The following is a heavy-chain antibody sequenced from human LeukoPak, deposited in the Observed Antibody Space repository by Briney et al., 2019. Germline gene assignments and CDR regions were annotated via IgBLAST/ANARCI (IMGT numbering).Heavy chain of an antibody. V-gene: IGHV3-43*02. Sequence: GGSLRLSCAASGFTFDNYAMHWVRQAPGKGLEWVSLISGDGVSTYYADSVKGRFTISRDNSKNSLYLLMNSLRTEDTALYYCAKDQIQLWSFDYWGQGTLVTVSS. CDR3: AKDQIQLWSFDY. CDR2: ISGDGVST. CDR1: GFTFDNYA. J-gene: IGHJ4*02. D-gene: IGHD5-18*01.